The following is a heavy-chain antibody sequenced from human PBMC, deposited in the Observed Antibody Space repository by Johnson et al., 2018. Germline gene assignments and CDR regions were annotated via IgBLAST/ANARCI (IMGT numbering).Heavy chain of an antibody. D-gene: IGHD4-23*01. CDR3: ARETRFTHDGGNGQDDGCEI. V-gene: IGHV1-69*12. Sequence: QVQLVQSGAEVKKPGSSVKVSCKASGGTFSSYAISWVRQAPGQGLEWMGGIIPIFGTANYAQKFQGRVTITADESTSTAYMELSSLRSEDTAVYYCARETRFTHDGGNGQDDGCEIWGQGTMGTVSS. J-gene: IGHJ3*02. CDR2: IIPIFGTA. CDR1: GGTFSSYA.